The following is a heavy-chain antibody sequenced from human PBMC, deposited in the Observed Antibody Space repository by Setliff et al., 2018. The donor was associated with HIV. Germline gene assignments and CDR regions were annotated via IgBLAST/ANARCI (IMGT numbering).Heavy chain of an antibody. D-gene: IGHD3-16*01. V-gene: IGHV3-53*04. CDR3: AKDWGSRLSYSFYYMDV. CDR1: GFSVSSNY. J-gene: IGHJ6*03. CDR2: IYAAGST. Sequence: GGSLRLSCAASGFSVSSNYMSWVRQAPGKGLEWVSVIYAAGSTYYADSVKGRFTISRHNSRNTLYLQMNSLRTEDTAVYYCAKDWGSRLSYSFYYMDVWGKGTTVTVSS.